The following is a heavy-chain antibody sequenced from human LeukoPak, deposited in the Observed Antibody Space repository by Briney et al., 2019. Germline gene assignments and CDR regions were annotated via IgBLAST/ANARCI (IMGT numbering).Heavy chain of an antibody. CDR3: AKGNIIQLWSPFDY. D-gene: IGHD5-18*01. CDR1: GFTFSSYS. V-gene: IGHV3-21*04. J-gene: IGHJ4*02. CDR2: ISSSSSYI. Sequence: RAGGSLRLSCAASGFTFSSYSMNWVRQAPGKGLEWVSSISSSSSYIYYADSVKGRFTISRDNAKNTLYLQMNSLRAEDTAVYYCAKGNIIQLWSPFDYWGQGTLVTVSS.